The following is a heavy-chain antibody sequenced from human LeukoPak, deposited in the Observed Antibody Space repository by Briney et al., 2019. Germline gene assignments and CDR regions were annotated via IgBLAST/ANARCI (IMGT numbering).Heavy chain of an antibody. Sequence: SETLSLTCTVSGGSISSYYWSCIRQPAGSGLEWSGRIYTSGSTNYNTSLKSRVTMSVDTSKNQFSLKLNSVTAADTAVYYCARDYDVLTAYPPTQLFDTWGQGTLVTVSS. CDR3: ARDYDVLTAYPPTQLFDT. V-gene: IGHV4-4*07. CDR2: IYTSGST. D-gene: IGHD3-9*01. CDR1: GGSISSYY. J-gene: IGHJ5*02.